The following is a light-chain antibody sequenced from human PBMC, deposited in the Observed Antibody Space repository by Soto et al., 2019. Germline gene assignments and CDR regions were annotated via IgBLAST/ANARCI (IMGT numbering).Light chain of an antibody. CDR2: DAS. Sequence: EIVLTQSPATLSLSPGERATLSCRASQSVSSYLAWYQQKPGQAPRRLIYDASNRATGIPARFSGSGSGTDFTLTISSLDPEDFAVYYCQQRSNWPLFTFGPGTTVDIQ. CDR3: QQRSNWPLFT. CDR1: QSVSSY. J-gene: IGKJ3*01. V-gene: IGKV3-11*01.